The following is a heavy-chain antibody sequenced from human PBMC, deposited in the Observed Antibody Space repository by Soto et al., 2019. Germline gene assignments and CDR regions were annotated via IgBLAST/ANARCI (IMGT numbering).Heavy chain of an antibody. CDR3: ARDRPNSGFDY. V-gene: IGHV3-7*01. D-gene: IGHD7-27*01. CDR1: GFTFSSYW. J-gene: IGHJ4*02. CDR2: IKQDGSEK. Sequence: AGSLRLSCAASGFTFSSYWMSWVRQAPGKGLEWVANIKQDGSEKYYGDSVKGRFTISRDNSKNTLYLQMNSLRAEDTAVYYCARDRPNSGFDYWGQGTLVTVS.